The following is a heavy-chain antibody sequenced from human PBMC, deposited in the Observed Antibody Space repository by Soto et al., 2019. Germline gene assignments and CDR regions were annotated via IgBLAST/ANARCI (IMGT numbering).Heavy chain of an antibody. CDR1: GYDFSGYW. J-gene: IGHJ3*02. CDR2: IYPGDSDT. V-gene: IGHV5-51*01. Sequence: DVQLVQSGAEVKKPGESLKISCYTSGYDFSGYWIGWVRQMPGKGLEWMGIIYPGDSDTRYSPSFQGQVTISADKSITTAYLQWSTLKASDTALYYCARQPWGFGGHDAFDIWGRGTMVTVSS. CDR3: ARQPWGFGGHDAFDI. D-gene: IGHD7-27*01.